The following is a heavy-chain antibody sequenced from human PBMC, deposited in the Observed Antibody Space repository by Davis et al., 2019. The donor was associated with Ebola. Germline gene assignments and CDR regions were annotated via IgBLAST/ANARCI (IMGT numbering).Heavy chain of an antibody. CDR1: ASSYC. Sequence: AASVKVSCKASASSYCISWVRQAPGQALEWMGWIRTYNGDTRYAQKLQGRVSMTTDTSTNTAYMELGSLTFNDTAVYYCASGKMGYTYGRFDYWGQGTLVTVSS. V-gene: IGHV1-18*04. CDR2: IRTYNGDT. J-gene: IGHJ4*02. CDR3: ASGKMGYTYGRFDY. D-gene: IGHD5-18*01.